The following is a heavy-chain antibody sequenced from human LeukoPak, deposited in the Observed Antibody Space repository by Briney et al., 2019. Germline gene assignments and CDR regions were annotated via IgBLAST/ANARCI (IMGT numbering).Heavy chain of an antibody. CDR3: AKETSSSFDY. V-gene: IGHV3-23*01. CDR2: ISNSGGST. Sequence: GGSLRLSCAASGFTFSAYAMNWVRQAPGKGLEWVSGISNSGGSTYYADSVKGRFTISRDNSKNTLYLQMNSLRAEDTAVYYCAKETSSSFDYWGQGTLVTVSS. CDR1: GFTFSAYA. J-gene: IGHJ4*02. D-gene: IGHD6-6*01.